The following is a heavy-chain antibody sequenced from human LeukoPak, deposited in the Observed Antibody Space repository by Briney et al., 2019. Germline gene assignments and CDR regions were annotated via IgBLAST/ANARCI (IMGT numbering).Heavy chain of an antibody. CDR1: GYTFSDYA. D-gene: IGHD2-2*01. V-gene: IGHV1-3*01. CDR2: IDAGNGDT. CDR3: ARGSTSDWPLDH. J-gene: IGHJ4*02. Sequence: ASVKVSCKASGYTFSDYAMHWVRQAPGQRFEWMRWIDAGNGDTRYSQKFQGRVTITRDTSASTAYIELRSLRSEDTAMYYCARGSTSDWPLDHWGQETLVTISS.